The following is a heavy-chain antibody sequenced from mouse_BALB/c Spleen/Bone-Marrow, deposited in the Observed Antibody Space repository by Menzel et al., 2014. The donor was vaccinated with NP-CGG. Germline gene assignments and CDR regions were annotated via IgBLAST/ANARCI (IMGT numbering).Heavy chain of an antibody. CDR3: ARCLTGTSAMDY. J-gene: IGHJ4*01. D-gene: IGHD4-1*01. Sequence: QVQLQQSGAELVRPGTSVKVSCKASGYAFNNYLIEWVKQRPGQGLEWIGVINPGSGGTKYNEKFRGKATLTADKSSSTAYMQLSSLTSDDSAVYFCARCLTGTSAMDYWGQGTSVTGSS. CDR1: GYAFNNYL. V-gene: IGHV1-54*01. CDR2: INPGSGGT.